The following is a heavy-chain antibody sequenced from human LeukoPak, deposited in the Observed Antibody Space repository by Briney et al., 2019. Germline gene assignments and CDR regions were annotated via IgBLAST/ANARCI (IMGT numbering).Heavy chain of an antibody. V-gene: IGHV3-21*01. CDR1: GFTFSSFD. J-gene: IGHJ3*02. CDR2: ISSSSSYI. D-gene: IGHD3-16*02. Sequence: PGGSLRLSCAASGFTFSSFDMHWVRHPTGKGLEWVSSISSSSSYIYYADSVKGRFTISRDNAKNSLYLQMNSLRAEDTAVYYCARAHVFGDYVWGSYRHDAFDIWGQGTMVTVSS. CDR3: ARAHVFGDYVWGSYRHDAFDI.